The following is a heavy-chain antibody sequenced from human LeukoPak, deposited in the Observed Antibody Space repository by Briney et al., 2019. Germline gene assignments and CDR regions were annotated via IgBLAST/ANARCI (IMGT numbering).Heavy chain of an antibody. V-gene: IGHV5-51*01. D-gene: IGHD3-10*01. J-gene: IGHJ4*02. CDR3: ARQTRDGSGSRGYSFDF. Sequence: GESLKISSKGSGYIFTNNWIGWVRQMPGKGLEWMGIIYPGDSDTRYSPSFEGQVTISADKSISTACLQWSSLKASDTAMYYCARQTRDGSGSRGYSFDFWGQGTLVTVSS. CDR1: GYIFTNNW. CDR2: IYPGDSDT.